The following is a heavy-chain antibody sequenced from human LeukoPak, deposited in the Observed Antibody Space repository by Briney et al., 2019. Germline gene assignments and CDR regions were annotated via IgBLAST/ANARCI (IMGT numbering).Heavy chain of an antibody. D-gene: IGHD3-22*01. Sequence: GGSLRLSCAVSGITLTNYGMSWVRQAPGKGLEWVAGISDSGGSTNYADSVKGRFTISRDNPKNTLYLQMNSLRAEDTAVYFCAKRGFVIRVILVGFHKEAYYFDSWGQEALVTVSS. CDR1: GITLTNYG. CDR2: ISDSGGST. V-gene: IGHV3-23*01. J-gene: IGHJ4*02. CDR3: AKRGFVIRVILVGFHKEAYYFDS.